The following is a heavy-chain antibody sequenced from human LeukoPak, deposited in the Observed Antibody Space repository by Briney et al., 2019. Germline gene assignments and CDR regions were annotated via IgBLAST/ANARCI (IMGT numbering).Heavy chain of an antibody. V-gene: IGHV4-39*01. J-gene: IGHJ6*02. CDR1: GASISSSDSY. CDR3: ARHVQDLGIKV. CDR2: IYRRGST. Sequence: SETLSLTCTVSGASISSSDSYWSWIRQPPGKGLEWIGSIYRRGSTSYNPSLKSRVTVSEDMSKNHFSLRLSSVTAADTAVYYWARHVQDLGIKVWGQGTTVTVSS.